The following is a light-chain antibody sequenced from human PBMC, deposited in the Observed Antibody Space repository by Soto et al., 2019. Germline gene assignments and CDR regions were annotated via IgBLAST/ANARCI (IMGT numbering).Light chain of an antibody. CDR3: QQYNNWPLT. Sequence: ETVMTQSPATLSVSPGERATLSCRASQSVSSNLAWYQQRPGQAPRLLIYGASTRATGVPARFSGSGSGTEFALTISSLQSEGFAVYYCQQYNNWPLTFGGGTKVEIK. V-gene: IGKV3-15*01. J-gene: IGKJ4*01. CDR1: QSVSSN. CDR2: GAS.